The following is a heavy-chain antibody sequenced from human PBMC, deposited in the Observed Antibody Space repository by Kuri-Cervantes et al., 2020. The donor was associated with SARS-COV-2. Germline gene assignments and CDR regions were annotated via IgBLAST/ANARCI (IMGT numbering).Heavy chain of an antibody. CDR2: ISGPGGST. CDR3: AKDEVDQGGFDI. V-gene: IGHV3-23*01. J-gene: IGHJ3*02. CDR1: GFTFGDHA. D-gene: IGHD2-15*01. Sequence: GGSLRLSCAASGFTFGDHAMVWVRQAPGKGLEWVSAISGPGGSTYYADSVKDRFTISRDNSKKTLSLQMNSLRADDTAVHYCAKDEVDQGGFDIWGQGTVVTVSS.